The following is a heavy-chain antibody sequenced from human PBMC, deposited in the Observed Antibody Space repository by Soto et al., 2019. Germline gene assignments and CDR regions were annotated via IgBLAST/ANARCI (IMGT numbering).Heavy chain of an antibody. J-gene: IGHJ3*02. V-gene: IGHV3-23*01. CDR2: ISGSGGST. Sequence: GGSLRLSCAASGFTFSSYAMSWVRQAPGKGLEWVSAISGSGGSTYYADSVKGRFTISRDNSKNTLYLQMNSLRAEDTAVYYCANFSEYSGYADSTRRRGFDIWGQGTMVTVSS. CDR1: GFTFSSYA. CDR3: ANFSEYSGYADSTRRRGFDI. D-gene: IGHD5-12*01.